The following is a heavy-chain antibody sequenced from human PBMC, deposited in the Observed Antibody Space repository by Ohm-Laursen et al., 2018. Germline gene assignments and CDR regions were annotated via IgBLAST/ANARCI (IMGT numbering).Heavy chain of an antibody. CDR3: AKVYYCSGGSCYSWELTNGFDI. D-gene: IGHD2-15*01. CDR2: IYGSKK. V-gene: IGHV3-53*01. J-gene: IGHJ3*02. CDR1: GFTVTSNN. Sequence: SLRLSCAASGFTVTSNNMGWVRQAPGKGLEWLSVIYGSKKYYADSVKGRFTISRDNSKNTVHLQMNSLRAEDTAVYYCAKVYYCSGGSCYSWELTNGFDIWGQGTMVTVSS.